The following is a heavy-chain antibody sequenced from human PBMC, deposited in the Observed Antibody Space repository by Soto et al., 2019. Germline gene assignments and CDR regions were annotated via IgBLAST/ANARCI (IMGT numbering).Heavy chain of an antibody. CDR1: GFTFSSYW. J-gene: IGHJ3*02. Sequence: GGSLRLSCAASGFTFSSYWMSWVRQAPGKGLEWVGNIKQDGSEKYYVDSVKGRFTISRDNAKNSLYLQMNSLRAEDTAVYYCARDSSSSAFDIWGQGTMVTVSS. D-gene: IGHD6-6*01. V-gene: IGHV3-7*01. CDR3: ARDSSSSAFDI. CDR2: IKQDGSEK.